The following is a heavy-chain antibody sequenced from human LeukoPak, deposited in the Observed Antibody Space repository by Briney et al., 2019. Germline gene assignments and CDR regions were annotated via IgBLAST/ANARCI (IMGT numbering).Heavy chain of an antibody. D-gene: IGHD3-3*01. CDR2: ISSSGSNK. Sequence: GGSLRLSCAASGITFSNYYMTWIRQAPGKGLEWVSYISSSGSNKYYADSVKGRFTISRDNAKNTLYLQMNGLRAEDTAVYYCATFPSHGEWLLSSGYWGQGTLVTVSS. V-gene: IGHV3-11*04. CDR3: ATFPSHGEWLLSSGY. J-gene: IGHJ4*02. CDR1: GITFSNYY.